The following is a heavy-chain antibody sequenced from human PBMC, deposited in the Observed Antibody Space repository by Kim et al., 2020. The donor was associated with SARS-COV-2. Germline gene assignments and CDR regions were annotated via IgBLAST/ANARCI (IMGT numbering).Heavy chain of an antibody. J-gene: IGHJ4*02. Sequence: GGSLRLSCAASFSFSSYAMGWVRQAPGKGLEWVSTVHDDDRTNYADSVKGRFTISRDTSKNMVYLQMDSLRAEDTAIYYCARHLASDYWGQGALVTVSS. CDR2: VHDDDRT. V-gene: IGHV3-23*01. D-gene: IGHD3-3*02. CDR3: ARHLASDY. CDR1: FSFSSYA.